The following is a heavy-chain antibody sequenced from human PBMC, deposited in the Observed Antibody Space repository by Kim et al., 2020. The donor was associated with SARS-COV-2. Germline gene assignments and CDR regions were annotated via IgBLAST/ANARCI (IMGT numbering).Heavy chain of an antibody. Sequence: SVKVSCKASGGTFSSYAISWVRQAPGQGLEWMGGIIPIFGTANYAQKFQGRVTITADESTSTAYMELSSLRSEDTAVYYCARAWGRMATIEDAFDIWGQGTMVTVSS. V-gene: IGHV1-69*13. CDR3: ARAWGRMATIEDAFDI. D-gene: IGHD5-12*01. J-gene: IGHJ3*02. CDR2: IIPIFGTA. CDR1: GGTFSSYA.